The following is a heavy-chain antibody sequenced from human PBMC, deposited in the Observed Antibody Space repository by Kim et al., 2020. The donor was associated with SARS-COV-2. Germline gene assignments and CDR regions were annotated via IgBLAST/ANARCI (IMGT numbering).Heavy chain of an antibody. V-gene: IGHV5-10-1*01. J-gene: IGHJ4*02. Sequence: GESLKISCKGSGYNFTSYWINWVRQMPGKGLEWMGRIDPSDSYTNYNPSFQGHVSISADKSISTAYLQWTSLKASDSAMYYCARPPGYCTSTSCYDFWGQGTLVTVSS. CDR1: GYNFTSYW. CDR2: IDPSDSYT. CDR3: ARPPGYCTSTSCYDF. D-gene: IGHD2-2*01.